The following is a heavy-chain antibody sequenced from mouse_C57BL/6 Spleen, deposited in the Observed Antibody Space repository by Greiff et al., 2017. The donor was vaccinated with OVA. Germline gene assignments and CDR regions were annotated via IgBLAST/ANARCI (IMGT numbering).Heavy chain of an antibody. Sequence: VQLQQSGAELVKPGASVKLSCKASGYAFSSYWMNWVKQRPGKGLEWIGQIHPGDGDTTYTGKFKGKATLTADKSSSTAYLQLSSLTSEDSAVYFCATYGYGPMDYWGKGTSVTVSS. D-gene: IGHD2-2*01. J-gene: IGHJ4*01. CDR3: ATYGYGPMDY. V-gene: IGHV1-80*01. CDR2: IHPGDGDT. CDR1: GYAFSSYW.